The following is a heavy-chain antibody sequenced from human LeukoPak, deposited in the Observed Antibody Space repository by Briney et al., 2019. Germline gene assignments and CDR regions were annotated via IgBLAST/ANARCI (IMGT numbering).Heavy chain of an antibody. J-gene: IGHJ4*02. V-gene: IGHV1-18*04. Sequence: ASVTVSCTASGYTFTSYGISWVRQAPGQGLEWMGWISAYNGNTNYAQKLQGRVTMTTDTSTSIAYMELRSLRSDDTAVYYCARSRALKKGIAVAGTIDYWGQGTLVTVSS. CDR2: ISAYNGNT. CDR1: GYTFTSYG. D-gene: IGHD6-19*01. CDR3: ARSRALKKGIAVAGTIDY.